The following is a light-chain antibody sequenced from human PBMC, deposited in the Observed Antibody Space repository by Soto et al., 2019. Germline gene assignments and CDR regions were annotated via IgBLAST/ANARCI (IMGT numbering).Light chain of an antibody. CDR1: SGDIGSYNR. Sequence: QSVLTQPASVSGSPGQSITISCTGTSGDIGSYNRVSWYQQHPGKAPKLIIYEVFQRPSGVPDRFSGSKSGNTASLTVSGLQAVDEADYFCKSYAGSNTYVFGSGTKVTVL. V-gene: IGLV2-8*01. J-gene: IGLJ1*01. CDR3: KSYAGSNTYV. CDR2: EVF.